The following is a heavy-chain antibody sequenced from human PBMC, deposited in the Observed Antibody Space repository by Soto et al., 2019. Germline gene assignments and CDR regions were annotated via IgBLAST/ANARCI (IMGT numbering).Heavy chain of an antibody. V-gene: IGHV5-51*01. CDR2: IFPGDSDV. J-gene: IGHJ4*02. CDR1: GYTFNNYY. D-gene: IGHD6-13*01. Sequence: PGESLKISCRGSGYTFNNYYIAWVRQMPGKGLEWMGIIFPGDSDVKYSPSFQGQVTISADKSISTVYLQWDVLKASDAATYYCARRAAAATFDYWGQGTQVTVSS. CDR3: ARRAAAATFDY.